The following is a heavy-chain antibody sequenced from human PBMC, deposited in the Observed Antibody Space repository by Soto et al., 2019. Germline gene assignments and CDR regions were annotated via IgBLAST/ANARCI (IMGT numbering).Heavy chain of an antibody. D-gene: IGHD6-19*01. J-gene: IGHJ4*02. CDR1: GFTFSSYA. CDR2: ISGSGGST. V-gene: IGHV3-23*01. CDR3: AKDLHRIAVARKIFDY. Sequence: GGSLRLSCAASGFTFSSYAMSWVRQAPGKGLEWVSAISGSGGSTYYADSVKGRFTISRDNSKNTLYLQMNSLRAEDTAVYYCAKDLHRIAVARKIFDYWGQGPLVTVSS.